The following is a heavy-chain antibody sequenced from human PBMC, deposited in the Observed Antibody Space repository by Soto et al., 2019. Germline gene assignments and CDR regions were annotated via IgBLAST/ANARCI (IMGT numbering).Heavy chain of an antibody. V-gene: IGHV1-46*01. J-gene: IGHJ6*02. Sequence: GASVKVSCKASGYTFTSYYMHWVRQAPGQGLEWMGIINPSGGSTSYAQKFQGRVTMTRDTSTSTVYMELSSLRSEDTAVYYCARSGGDSSGYYYGGDYYYGMDVWGQGNPGHRL. CDR1: GYTFTSYY. CDR2: INPSGGST. D-gene: IGHD3-22*01. CDR3: ARSGGDSSGYYYGGDYYYGMDV.